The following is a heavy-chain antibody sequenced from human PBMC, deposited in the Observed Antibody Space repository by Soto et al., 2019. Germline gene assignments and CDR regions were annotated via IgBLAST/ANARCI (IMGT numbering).Heavy chain of an antibody. J-gene: IGHJ3*02. Sequence: QVQLQESGPGLVKPSQTLSLTCTVSGGSISSGGYYWSWIRQHPGKGLEWIGYIYYSGSTYYNPSVKSRVTISVDTSKNQFSLKLSSVTAADTAVYYCARELNPSYDSSGYYSYDAFDIWGQGTMVTVSS. V-gene: IGHV4-31*03. CDR1: GGSISSGGYY. CDR2: IYYSGST. CDR3: ARELNPSYDSSGYYSYDAFDI. D-gene: IGHD3-22*01.